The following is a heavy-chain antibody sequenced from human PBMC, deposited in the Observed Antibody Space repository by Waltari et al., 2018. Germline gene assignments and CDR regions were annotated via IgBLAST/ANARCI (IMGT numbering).Heavy chain of an antibody. CDR2: IYYSGST. J-gene: IGHJ4*02. CDR1: GGSISSSY. V-gene: IGHV4-59*01. D-gene: IGHD3-10*01. Sequence: QVQLQESGPGLVKPSETLSLTCTVSGGSISSSYWSWIRPPPGKGLEWIGYIYYSGSTNYNPSLKSRVTISVDTSKNQFSLKLSSVTAADTAVYYCARVKVRGVIERYFDYWGQGTLVTVSS. CDR3: ARVKVRGVIERYFDY.